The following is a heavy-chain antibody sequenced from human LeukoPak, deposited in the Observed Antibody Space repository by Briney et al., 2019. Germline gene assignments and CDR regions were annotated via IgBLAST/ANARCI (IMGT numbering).Heavy chain of an antibody. D-gene: IGHD3-22*01. V-gene: IGHV5-51*01. CDR1: GYSFTNYW. CDR3: ARRYYYDSSGYYYREYYFDY. Sequence: GESLKISCKGSGYSFTNYWIGWVRQMPGKGLEWMGIIYPGDSDTRYSPSFQGQVTISADKSISTAYLQWSSLKASDTAMYYCARRYYYDSSGYYYREYYFDYWGQGTLVTVSS. J-gene: IGHJ4*02. CDR2: IYPGDSDT.